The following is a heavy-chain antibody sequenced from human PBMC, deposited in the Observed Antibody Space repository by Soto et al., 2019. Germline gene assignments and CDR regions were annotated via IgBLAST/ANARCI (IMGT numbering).Heavy chain of an antibody. CDR3: AHSRCGGDCLRSYSSHYYYGMDV. V-gene: IGHV2-5*02. J-gene: IGHJ6*02. Sequence: QITLKESGPTLVKPTQTLTLTCTFSGFSLSTGGVGVGWIRQPPGKALEWLALIYWDDDKRYSPSLKSRLTVTKDTSKIQVVLTKTNMDPVDTATYYCAHSRCGGDCLRSYSSHYYYGMDVWGQGTTVTVSS. D-gene: IGHD2-21*02. CDR1: GFSLSTGGVG. CDR2: IYWDDDK.